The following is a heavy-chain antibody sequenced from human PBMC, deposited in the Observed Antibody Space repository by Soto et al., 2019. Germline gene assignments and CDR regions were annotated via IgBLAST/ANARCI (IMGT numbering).Heavy chain of an antibody. Sequence: QGQLVQSGAEVKKPGASVKVSCKASGYTFTTYYIHWMRQAPGPGLEWMGMFNPYAGGTRYAHKYQGRVTMTGDTSTSTGYMELSRLRSDDTAVYYCARLWGEIGTAFAPWGQGTLVTVSS. CDR2: FNPYAGGT. J-gene: IGHJ5*02. CDR3: ARLWGEIGTAFAP. CDR1: GYTFTTYY. D-gene: IGHD1-26*01. V-gene: IGHV1-46*01.